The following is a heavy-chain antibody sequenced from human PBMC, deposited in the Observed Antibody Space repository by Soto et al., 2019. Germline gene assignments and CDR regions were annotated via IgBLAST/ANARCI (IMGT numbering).Heavy chain of an antibody. CDR1: GVSISSGNW. Sequence: PSETLSLTCAVSGVSISSGNWWTWVRQTPQRGLEYIGEIFHDGTANYYPSFERRVAISVDTSKNQFSLHLNSVTAADTAVYYCSRVGCSNSKCYTRGMDVWGQGTTVTVS. D-gene: IGHD2-2*01. J-gene: IGHJ6*02. CDR3: SRVGCSNSKCYTRGMDV. CDR2: IFHDGTA. V-gene: IGHV4-4*02.